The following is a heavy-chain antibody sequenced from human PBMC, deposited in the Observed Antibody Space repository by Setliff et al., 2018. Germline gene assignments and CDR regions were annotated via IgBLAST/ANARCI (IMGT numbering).Heavy chain of an antibody. D-gene: IGHD6-19*01. J-gene: IGHJ4*02. CDR2: INPHGTEK. CDR3: ARYSSGWFFDY. CDR1: GGSISNYY. Sequence: ETLSLTCTVSGGSISNYYWSWVRQAPGKGLEWLASINPHGTEKYYVDSVKGRFTISRDNAKNSLYLQMNSLRAEDTAVYYCARYSSGWFFDYWGQGTPVTVSS. V-gene: IGHV3-7*01.